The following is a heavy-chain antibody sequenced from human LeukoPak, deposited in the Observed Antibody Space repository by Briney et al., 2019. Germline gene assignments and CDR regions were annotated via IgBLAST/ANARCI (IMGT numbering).Heavy chain of an antibody. V-gene: IGHV3-53*01. CDR3: ASGTRAAALDY. CDR1: GFTVSSNY. CDR2: IYSGGST. D-gene: IGHD6-13*01. Sequence: GGSLRLSCAASGFTVSSNYMSWVCQAPGKGLEWVSVIYSGGSTYYADSVKGRFTISRDNSKNTLYLQMNSLRAEDTAVYYCASGTRAAALDYWGQGTLVTVSS. J-gene: IGHJ4*02.